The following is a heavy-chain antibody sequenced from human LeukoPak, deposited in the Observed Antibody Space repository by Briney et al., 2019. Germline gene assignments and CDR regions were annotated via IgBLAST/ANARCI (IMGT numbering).Heavy chain of an antibody. CDR1: GYTFTSYS. D-gene: IGHD3-3*01. V-gene: IGHV1-18*01. CDR2: TSAYNGNT. J-gene: IGHJ5*02. CDR3: ARDGNWITLFGVVPKYNWFDP. Sequence: GASVKVSCKASGYTFTSYSMNWVRQAPGQGLEWMGWTSAYNGNTNYAQKLQGRVTMTTDTSTSTAYMELRSLRSDDTAVYYCARDGNWITLFGVVPKYNWFDPWGQGTLVTVSS.